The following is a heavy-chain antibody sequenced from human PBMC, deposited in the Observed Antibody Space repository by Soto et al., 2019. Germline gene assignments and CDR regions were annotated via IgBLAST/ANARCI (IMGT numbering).Heavy chain of an antibody. J-gene: IGHJ6*02. CDR1: GYTFTSYG. Sequence: QVQLVQSGAEVKKPGASVKVSCKASGYTFTSYGISWVRQAPGQGLEWMGWISAYNGNTNYAQKLQGRVTMTTDTSTSTAYMELRSLRSADTAVYYCARETYDDFWSGYLGMYVWGQGTTVTVSS. D-gene: IGHD3-3*01. CDR2: ISAYNGNT. CDR3: ARETYDDFWSGYLGMYV. V-gene: IGHV1-18*01.